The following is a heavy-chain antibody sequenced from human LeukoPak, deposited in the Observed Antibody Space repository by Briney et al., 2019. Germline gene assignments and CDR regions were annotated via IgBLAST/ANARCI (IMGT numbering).Heavy chain of an antibody. D-gene: IGHD5-12*01. J-gene: IGHJ4*02. CDR3: VRDGGVSGYDLLDY. CDR1: GFTFSNYW. V-gene: IGHV3-7*01. Sequence: GGSLRLSCAASGFTFSNYWITWVRQAPGKGLEWVAHINQDGSEEHYMDSAKARFTISSDNAKTSLSLQMNSLRAEDTAVYYCVRDGGVSGYDLLDYWGQGTLVTVSS. CDR2: INQDGSEE.